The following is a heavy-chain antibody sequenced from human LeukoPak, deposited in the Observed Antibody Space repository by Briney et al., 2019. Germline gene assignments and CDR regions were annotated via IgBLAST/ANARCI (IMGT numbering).Heavy chain of an antibody. CDR3: AIRSTIVVVVAATPL. D-gene: IGHD2-15*01. CDR1: GFTFSSYA. CDR2: ISGSGGST. J-gene: IGHJ4*02. Sequence: PGGSLRLSCAASGFTFSSYAMSWVRQAPGRGLEWVSAISGSGGSTYYADSVKGRFTISRDNSKNTLYLQMNSLRAEDTAVYYCAIRSTIVVVVAATPLWGQGTLVTVSS. V-gene: IGHV3-23*01.